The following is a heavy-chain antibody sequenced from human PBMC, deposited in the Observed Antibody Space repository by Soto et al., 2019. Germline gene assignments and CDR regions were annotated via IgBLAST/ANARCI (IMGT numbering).Heavy chain of an antibody. J-gene: IGHJ4*02. CDR2: IYHSGST. CDR3: ARTHYDSSGYPMFDY. D-gene: IGHD3-22*01. CDR1: GGSISSSNW. V-gene: IGHV4-4*02. Sequence: SETLSLTCAVSGGSISSSNWWSWVRQPPGKGLEWIGEIYHSGSTNYNPSLKSRVTISVDKSKNQFSLKLSSVTAADTAVYYCARTHYDSSGYPMFDYWGQGTLVTVSS.